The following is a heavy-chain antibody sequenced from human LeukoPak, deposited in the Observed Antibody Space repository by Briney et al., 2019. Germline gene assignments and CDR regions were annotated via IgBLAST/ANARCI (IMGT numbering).Heavy chain of an antibody. CDR2: IWYDGSNK. Sequence: GGSLRLSCAASGFTLSSYGMHWVRQAPGKGLEWVAVIWYDGSNKYYADSVKGRFTISRDNSKNTLYLQMNSLRAEDTAVYYCARDGGLYYYDSSGYFDYWGQGTLVTVSS. CDR1: GFTLSSYG. D-gene: IGHD3-22*01. V-gene: IGHV3-33*01. CDR3: ARDGGLYYYDSSGYFDY. J-gene: IGHJ4*02.